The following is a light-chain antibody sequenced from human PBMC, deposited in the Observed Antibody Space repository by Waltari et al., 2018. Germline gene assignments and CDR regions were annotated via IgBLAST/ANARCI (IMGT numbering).Light chain of an antibody. V-gene: IGKV3-15*01. CDR2: RAS. CDR3: QQYNIWPWT. CDR1: QSASTS. J-gene: IGKJ1*01. Sequence: ELVMTQSPATLSVAPGERASLSCRASQSASTSLAWYQQTPGQAPRLPIYRASTRAAGIPDRFSGSGSGTEFTLTISSLQSEDSAIYYCQQYNIWPWTFGQGTKVDIK.